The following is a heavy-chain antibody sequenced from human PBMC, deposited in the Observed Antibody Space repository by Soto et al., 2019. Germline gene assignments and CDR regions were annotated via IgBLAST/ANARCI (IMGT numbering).Heavy chain of an antibody. J-gene: IGHJ4*02. CDR1: GGSMNSYY. CDR2: AYYSGST. V-gene: IGHV4-59*01. CDR3: ARGGWSIDY. D-gene: IGHD6-19*01. Sequence: SETLSLTCSVSGGSMNSYYWSWVRQPPGKGLEYIGYAYYSGSTYYNSSLESRVTISVDTTKNQFSLKLTSVTAADTAVYYCARGGWSIDYWGQGTLVTVSS.